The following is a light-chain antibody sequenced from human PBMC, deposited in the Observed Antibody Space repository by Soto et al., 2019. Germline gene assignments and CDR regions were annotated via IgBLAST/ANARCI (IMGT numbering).Light chain of an antibody. V-gene: IGKV3-11*01. CDR2: DAS. CDR3: QQRNNWPLT. Sequence: EIVLTQSPATLSLSPGAGATLSCRASQSLNSHLAWYQQKAGHAPRPLIYDASNRATGVPARFSGSGSGTDFTLTISSLEPEDFAVYYCQQRNNWPLTFGGGTKLDIK. CDR1: QSLNSH. J-gene: IGKJ4*01.